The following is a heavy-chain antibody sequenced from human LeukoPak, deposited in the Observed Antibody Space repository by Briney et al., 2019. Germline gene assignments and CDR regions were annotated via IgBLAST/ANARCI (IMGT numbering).Heavy chain of an antibody. CDR1: GDSISSSYFY. CDR2: IYSSGSA. V-gene: IGHV4-39*02. Sequence: PSETLSLTCTVSGDSISSSYFYWAWIRQPPGKGLQWIGSIYSSGSAYYNPSLKSRVAISVDTSKNQFSLKLSSVTAADTAVYYCAREGGYYDSSGREIYWYFDLWGRGALVTVSS. D-gene: IGHD3-22*01. CDR3: AREGGYYDSSGREIYWYFDL. J-gene: IGHJ2*01.